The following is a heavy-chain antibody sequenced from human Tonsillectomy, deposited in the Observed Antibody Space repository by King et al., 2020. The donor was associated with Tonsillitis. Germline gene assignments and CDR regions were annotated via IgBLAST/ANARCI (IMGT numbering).Heavy chain of an antibody. V-gene: IGHV1-18*01. D-gene: IGHD5-18*01. CDR1: GYTFSTYG. CDR3: ARPLYNYGPSPSDY. CDR2: ISVYNGDT. J-gene: IGHJ4*02. Sequence: QLVQSGAEVKKPGASVKVSCKASGYTFSTYGINWVRQAPGQGLEWMGWISVYNGDTKYAQRLQGRVTMTTDTSTSPAYMELRSLRSDDTAVYYCARPLYNYGPSPSDYWGQGTLVTVSS.